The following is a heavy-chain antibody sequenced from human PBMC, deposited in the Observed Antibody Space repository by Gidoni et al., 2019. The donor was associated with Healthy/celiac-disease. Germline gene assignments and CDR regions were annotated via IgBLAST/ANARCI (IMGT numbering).Heavy chain of an antibody. Sequence: EVQLVESGGGLVQPGRSLRLSCTASGFTFGDYAMSWFRQAPGKGLEWVGFIRSKAYGGTKEYAASGKGRFTISRDDSKSIAYLQMNSLKTEDTAVYYCTRNKYPDYYDSSGYTVAFDYWGQGTLVTVSS. CDR1: GFTFGDYA. J-gene: IGHJ4*02. D-gene: IGHD3-22*01. CDR3: TRNKYPDYYDSSGYTVAFDY. CDR2: IRSKAYGGTK. V-gene: IGHV3-49*03.